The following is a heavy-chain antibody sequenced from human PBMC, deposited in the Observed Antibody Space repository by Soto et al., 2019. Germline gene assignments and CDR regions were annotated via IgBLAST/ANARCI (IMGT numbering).Heavy chain of an antibody. V-gene: IGHV1-8*02. CDR1: RYTFTAYY. J-gene: IGHJ4*02. Sequence: ASVKVSCKAFRYTFTAYYIHWVRQTTGQGLEWMGWMQPSSGRTGYAQKFQGRVTMTRDTSINTAYMELSSLTSDDTAFYYCARGVTAGVDYWGQGTLVTVSS. CDR3: ARGVTAGVDY. D-gene: IGHD1-26*01. CDR2: MQPSSGRT.